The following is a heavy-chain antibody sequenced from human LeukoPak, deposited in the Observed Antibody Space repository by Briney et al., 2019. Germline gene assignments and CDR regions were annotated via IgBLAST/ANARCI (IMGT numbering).Heavy chain of an antibody. J-gene: IGHJ2*01. Sequence: PSETLSLTCAVYGGSFSGYYWSWIRQPPGEGLEWIGEINHSGSTNYNPSLKSRVTISVDTSKNQFSLKLSSVTAADTAVYYCARGRYSRSWHWYFDLWGRGTLVTVSS. CDR3: ARGRYSRSWHWYFDL. V-gene: IGHV4-34*01. CDR1: GGSFSGYY. CDR2: INHSGST. D-gene: IGHD6-13*01.